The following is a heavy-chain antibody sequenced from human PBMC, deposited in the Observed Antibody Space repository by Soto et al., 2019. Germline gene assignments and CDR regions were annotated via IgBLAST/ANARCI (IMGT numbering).Heavy chain of an antibody. J-gene: IGHJ6*03. CDR1: GFTFSSYG. Sequence: PGGSLRLSCAASGFTFSSYGMHWVRQAPGKGLEWVAVIWYDGSNKYYADSVKGRFTISRDNSKNTLYLQMNSLRAEDTAVYYCAGDCLPRYYYYYMDVWGKGTTVTVSS. V-gene: IGHV3-33*01. CDR2: IWYDGSNK. CDR3: AGDCLPRYYYYYMDV.